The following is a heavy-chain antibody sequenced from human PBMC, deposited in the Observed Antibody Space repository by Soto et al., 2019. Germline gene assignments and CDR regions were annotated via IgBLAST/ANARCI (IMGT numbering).Heavy chain of an antibody. CDR2: ISYDGSNK. Sequence: GGSLRLSCAASGFTFSSYAMHWVRQAPGKGLEWVAVISYDGSNKYYADSVKGRFTISRDNSKNTLYLQMNSLRAEDTAVYYCAREKRKLDSSSWSLNWFDPWGQGTLVTVSS. CDR3: AREKRKLDSSSWSLNWFDP. CDR1: GFTFSSYA. J-gene: IGHJ5*02. V-gene: IGHV3-30-3*01. D-gene: IGHD6-13*01.